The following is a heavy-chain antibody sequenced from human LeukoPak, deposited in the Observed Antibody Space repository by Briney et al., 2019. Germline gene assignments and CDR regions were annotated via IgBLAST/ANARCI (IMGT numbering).Heavy chain of an antibody. CDR1: GFTFSSYA. J-gene: IGHJ4*02. CDR3: AKSGLNRFDY. V-gene: IGHV3-30*04. CDR2: ISYDGSKK. D-gene: IGHD2-15*01. Sequence: GGSLRLSCAASGFTFSSYAMHWVRQAPGKGLEWVAVISYDGSKKYYADSVKGRFTIPRDNARNSLYLQMNRLRAEDTAGDYCAKSGLNRFDYWGQGTLVTVSS.